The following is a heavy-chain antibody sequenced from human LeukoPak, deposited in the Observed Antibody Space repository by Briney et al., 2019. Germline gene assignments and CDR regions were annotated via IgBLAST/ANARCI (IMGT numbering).Heavy chain of an antibody. CDR2: ISSSSSYI. Sequence: GGSLRLSCAASGFTFSSYGMHWVRQAPGKGLEWVSAISSSSSYIYYADSVKGRFTISRDNARNSLYLQMNSLRAEDTAMYYCAREGAAAAPYWGQGTLVTVSS. D-gene: IGHD6-13*01. CDR1: GFTFSSYG. V-gene: IGHV3-21*01. J-gene: IGHJ4*02. CDR3: AREGAAAAPY.